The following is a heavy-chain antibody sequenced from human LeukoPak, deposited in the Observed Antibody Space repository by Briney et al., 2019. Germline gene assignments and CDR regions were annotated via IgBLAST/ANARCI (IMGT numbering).Heavy chain of an antibody. J-gene: IGHJ3*01. CDR3: ARDRREYGSGWYEPLEAFDF. V-gene: IGHV4-39*07. Sequence: SETLSLTCTVSGGSISSSSYYWGWIRQPPGKGLEWIGSIYYSGSTYYNPSLKSRVTISVDTSKNQFSLKLSSVTAADTAVYYCARDRREYGSGWYEPLEAFDFWGQGTMVTVSS. D-gene: IGHD6-19*01. CDR1: GGSISSSSYY. CDR2: IYYSGST.